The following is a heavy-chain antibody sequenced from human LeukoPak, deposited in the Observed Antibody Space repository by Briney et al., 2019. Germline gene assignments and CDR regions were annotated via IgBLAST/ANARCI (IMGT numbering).Heavy chain of an antibody. CDR2: INPDGSTI. CDR1: GFTFSNYW. CDR3: ATAGNYRFDY. Sequence: GGSLRLSCAASGFTFSNYWVHWVRQTPGKGLVWVSRINPDGSTINYADSVKGRFTISRDNAKNTLYLQMNSLRAEDTAVYYCATAGNYRFDYWGQGTLVTVSS. D-gene: IGHD1-7*01. J-gene: IGHJ4*02. V-gene: IGHV3-74*01.